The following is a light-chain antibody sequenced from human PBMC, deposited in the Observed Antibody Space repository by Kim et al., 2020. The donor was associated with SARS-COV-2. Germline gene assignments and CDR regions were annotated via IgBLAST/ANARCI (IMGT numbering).Light chain of an antibody. J-gene: IGKJ1*01. CDR2: AAS. V-gene: IGKV1-39*01. Sequence: ASVGETATITCRASQSISIYLNWYQQKPVKAPKLLIYAASTLQSGVPSRFSGSGSGTVFTLTINSLEPEDFATYSCQQSYNSPPTFGQGTKVDIK. CDR3: QQSYNSPPT. CDR1: QSISIY.